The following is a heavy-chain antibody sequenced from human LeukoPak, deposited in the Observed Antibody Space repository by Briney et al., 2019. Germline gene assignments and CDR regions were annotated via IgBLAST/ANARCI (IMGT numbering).Heavy chain of an antibody. D-gene: IGHD6-13*01. V-gene: IGHV1-2*02. CDR3: AREDYSSSWSSYYYYYGMDV. CDR2: INPNSGGT. Sequence: ASVKVSCKASGYTFTGYYMHGVRQAPGQGLEWMGWINPNSGGTNYAQKFQGRVTMTRDTSISTAYMELSRLRSDDTAVYYCAREDYSSSWSSYYYYYGMDVWGQGTTVTVSS. J-gene: IGHJ6*02. CDR1: GYTFTGYY.